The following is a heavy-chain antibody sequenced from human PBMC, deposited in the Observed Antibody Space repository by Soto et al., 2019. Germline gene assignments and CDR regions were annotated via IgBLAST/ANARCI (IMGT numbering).Heavy chain of an antibody. D-gene: IGHD5-12*01. V-gene: IGHV3-21*01. CDR1: GFTFSSYS. J-gene: IGHJ3*02. CDR3: ASSPGFVDYAFDI. Sequence: VQLVESGGGQVKPGGSLRLSCAASGFTFSSYSMNWVRQAPGKGLEWVSSISSSSSYIYYADSVKGRFTISRDNAKTSLYLQMNSLRAEDTAVYYCASSPGFVDYAFDIWGQGTMVTVSS. CDR2: ISSSSSYI.